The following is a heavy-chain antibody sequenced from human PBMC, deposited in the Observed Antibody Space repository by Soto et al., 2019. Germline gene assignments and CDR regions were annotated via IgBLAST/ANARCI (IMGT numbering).Heavy chain of an antibody. Sequence: PVGSLRLSCAASGFTFSSYEMNWVRQAPGKGLEWVSYISSSGSTIYYADSVKGRFTISRDNAKNSLYLQMNSLRAEDTAVYYCARDYGLWYFDYWGQGTLVTVSS. V-gene: IGHV3-48*03. CDR1: GFTFSSYE. J-gene: IGHJ4*02. D-gene: IGHD5-18*01. CDR2: ISSSGSTI. CDR3: ARDYGLWYFDY.